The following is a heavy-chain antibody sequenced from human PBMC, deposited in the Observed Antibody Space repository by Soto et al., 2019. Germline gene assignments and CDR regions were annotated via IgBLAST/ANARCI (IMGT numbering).Heavy chain of an antibody. Sequence: QVQLQESGPGLVKPSESLSLTCTVSGGSISSYYWSWIRQPPGKGLEWIGYIYYSGSTNYNPSLKSRVTISVDTSKNQFSLKLSSVTAADTAVYYCERDGRSGIEYYYGMDVWGQGTTVTVSS. J-gene: IGHJ6*02. D-gene: IGHD5-12*01. CDR1: GGSISSYY. V-gene: IGHV4-59*01. CDR3: ERDGRSGIEYYYGMDV. CDR2: IYYSGST.